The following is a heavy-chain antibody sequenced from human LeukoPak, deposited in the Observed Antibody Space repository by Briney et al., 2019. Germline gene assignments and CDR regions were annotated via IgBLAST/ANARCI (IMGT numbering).Heavy chain of an antibody. CDR2: IWYDGSNK. J-gene: IGHJ4*02. CDR1: GFTFSSYP. CDR3: ARDGHYYGSGSYPTFDY. Sequence: GGSLRLSCVASGFTFSSYPMHWVRQAPGKGLEWVAVIWYDGSNKYYADSVKGRFTISRDNSKNTLYLQMNSLRAEDTAVYYCARDGHYYGSGSYPTFDYWGQGTLVTVSS. D-gene: IGHD3-10*01. V-gene: IGHV3-33*08.